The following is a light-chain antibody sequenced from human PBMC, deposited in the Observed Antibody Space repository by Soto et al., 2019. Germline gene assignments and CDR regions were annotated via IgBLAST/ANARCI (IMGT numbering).Light chain of an antibody. J-gene: IGKJ4*01. Sequence: DIPMTQSPSTLSASVGDRVTITCRASQSINTWLAWYQQKPGKAPKLLISKASSLESGVPSRFSGSGSGTEFTLTISSLQPDDFATYYCQQYHSYSLTFGGGTKVEIK. CDR3: QQYHSYSLT. V-gene: IGKV1-5*03. CDR2: KAS. CDR1: QSINTW.